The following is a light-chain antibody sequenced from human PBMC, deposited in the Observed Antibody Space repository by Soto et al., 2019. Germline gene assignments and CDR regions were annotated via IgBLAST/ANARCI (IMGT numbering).Light chain of an antibody. CDR2: AAS. J-gene: IGKJ3*01. CDR1: QGINNY. V-gene: IGKV1-27*01. CDR3: QKYNSVPL. Sequence: DIQMTQSPSSLSASVGDRVTITCRASQGINNYVAWYQQKPGKAPKLLSYAASTLQSGVTSRFSGSGSGTDFTLTISSLQPEDVATYSCQKYNSVPLFGPGTRVDIK.